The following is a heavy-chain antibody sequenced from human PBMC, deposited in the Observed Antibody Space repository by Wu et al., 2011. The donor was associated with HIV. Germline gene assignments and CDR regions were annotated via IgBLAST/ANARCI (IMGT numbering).Heavy chain of an antibody. J-gene: IGHJ4*02. CDR3: ARDGYCITTRCYDGIIDY. CDR2: ISVYNGNR. D-gene: IGHD2-2*03. V-gene: IGHV1-18*01. CDR1: GYTFTSYG. Sequence: QVQLVQSGAEVKEPGASVKVSCKASGYTFTSYGISWVRQAPGQGLEWMGWISVYNGNRNYAQKLQGRVTMTIDRSTSTAYMELTSLRSDDTAVYYCARDGYCITTRCYDGIIDYVGPGNLVTVSS.